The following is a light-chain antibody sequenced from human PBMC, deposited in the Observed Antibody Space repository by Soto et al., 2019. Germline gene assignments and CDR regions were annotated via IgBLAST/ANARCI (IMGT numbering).Light chain of an antibody. J-gene: IGLJ1*01. Sequence: QSVLTQPPSASGSPGQSVAMSCTGTTSDIGGYDYVSWYQQHPGKAPKLMIYEVNKRPSGVPDRFSGSKSGNTASLTVSGLQAEDEADYYCSSHGGNSPYVFGTGTKLTVL. CDR2: EVN. V-gene: IGLV2-8*01. CDR3: SSHGGNSPYV. CDR1: TSDIGGYDY.